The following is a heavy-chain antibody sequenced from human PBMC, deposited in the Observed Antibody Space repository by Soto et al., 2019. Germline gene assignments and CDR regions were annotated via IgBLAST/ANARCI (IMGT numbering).Heavy chain of an antibody. CDR3: AREGGYSYGLGYYYGMDV. V-gene: IGHV1-18*04. Sequence: ASVKVSCKASGYTFTSYGISCVRQAPGQVLEWMGWISAYNGNTNYAQKLQGRVTMTTDTSTSTAYMELRSLRSDDTAVYYCAREGGYSYGLGYYYGMDVWGQGTTVTVSS. CDR2: ISAYNGNT. J-gene: IGHJ6*02. D-gene: IGHD5-18*01. CDR1: GYTFTSYG.